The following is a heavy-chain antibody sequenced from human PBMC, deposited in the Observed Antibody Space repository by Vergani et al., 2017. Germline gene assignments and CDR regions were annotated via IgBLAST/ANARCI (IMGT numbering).Heavy chain of an antibody. J-gene: IGHJ4*02. CDR3: ARITTGYCSGGSCYSSDY. V-gene: IGHV1-18*01. D-gene: IGHD2-15*01. Sequence: QVQLVQSGAEVKKPGASVKVSCKASGYTFTSHGISWVRQAPGQGLEWMGWISAYNGNTNYAQKLQGRVTMPTDTSTSTAYMELRSLRSDDTAVYYCARITTGYCSGGSCYSSDYWGQGTLVTVSS. CDR2: ISAYNGNT. CDR1: GYTFTSHG.